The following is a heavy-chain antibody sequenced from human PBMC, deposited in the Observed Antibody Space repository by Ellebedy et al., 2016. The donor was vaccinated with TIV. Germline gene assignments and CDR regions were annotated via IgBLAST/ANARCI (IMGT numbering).Heavy chain of an antibody. D-gene: IGHD1-7*01. Sequence: GESLKISXAVSGFTFRNYWMHWVRQAPGKGLVWVSRINNDGSTTSYADSVKGRFTISRDNAKNTLYLQMNSLRAEDTAVYYCAKDLITGTAQRGTVPDSWGQGTLVTVSS. V-gene: IGHV3-74*01. CDR3: AKDLITGTAQRGTVPDS. CDR1: GFTFRNYW. CDR2: INNDGSTT. J-gene: IGHJ4*02.